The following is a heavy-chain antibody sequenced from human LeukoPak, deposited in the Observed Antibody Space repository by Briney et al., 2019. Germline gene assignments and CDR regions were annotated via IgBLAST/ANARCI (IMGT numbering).Heavy chain of an antibody. CDR2: IRSDGNNQ. CDR3: ARDTGGRELGFTYYYYYGMDV. V-gene: IGHV3-30*02. Sequence: GGSLRLSCAASGFSFSNYGMHWVRQAPVKGLEWVAFIRSDGNNQYYADSVKGRFTISRDNSKNTLYLQMNSLRADDMAVYYCARDTGGRELGFTYYYYYGMDVWGQGTTVTVSS. J-gene: IGHJ6*02. CDR1: GFSFSNYG. D-gene: IGHD7-27*01.